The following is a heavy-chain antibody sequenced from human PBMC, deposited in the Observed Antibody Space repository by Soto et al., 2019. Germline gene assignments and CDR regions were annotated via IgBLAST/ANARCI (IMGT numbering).Heavy chain of an antibody. Sequence: PGGSLRLSCAASGFTFISYAMHWVRQAPGKGLEWVAVISYDGSNKYYADSVKGRFTISRDNSKNTLYLQMNSLRAEDTAVYYCARDSLGYDILTGYYLYYYGMDVWGQGTTVTVSS. CDR3: ARDSLGYDILTGYYLYYYGMDV. V-gene: IGHV3-30-3*01. CDR1: GFTFISYA. J-gene: IGHJ6*02. D-gene: IGHD3-9*01. CDR2: ISYDGSNK.